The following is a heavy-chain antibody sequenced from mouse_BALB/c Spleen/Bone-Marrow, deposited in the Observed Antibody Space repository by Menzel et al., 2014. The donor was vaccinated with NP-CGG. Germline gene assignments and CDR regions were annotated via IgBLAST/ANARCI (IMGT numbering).Heavy chain of an antibody. CDR1: GYAFSGYW. J-gene: IGHJ3*01. Sequence: VKLQESGAELVRPGSSVKISCKASGYAFSGYWMNWVKQRPGQGLEWIGQIYPGDGDTYYNGKFKGKATLTADNSSSTAYMQLSSLTSEDSAVYFCARETYGNAWFAYWGQGTLVTVSA. D-gene: IGHD2-1*01. CDR2: IYPGDGDT. CDR3: ARETYGNAWFAY. V-gene: IGHV1-80*01.